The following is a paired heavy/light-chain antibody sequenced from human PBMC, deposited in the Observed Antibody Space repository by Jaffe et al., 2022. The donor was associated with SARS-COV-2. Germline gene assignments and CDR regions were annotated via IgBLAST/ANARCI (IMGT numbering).Light chain of an antibody. CDR3: QQANSFPNT. Sequence: DIQMTQSPSSVSASVGDRVTITCRASQGISTWLAWYQQKPGKAPKLLIYAASSLQGGVPSRFSGSGSGTQFTLTITSLQPEDSATYYCQQANSFPNTFGQGTKLDIK. CDR1: QGISTW. J-gene: IGKJ2*01. CDR2: AAS. V-gene: IGKV1-12*01.
Heavy chain of an antibody. CDR1: GLIISDAA. CDR3: ARGVAMGSAWSDALDI. Sequence: QLVESGGGVVQPGRSQRLSCTATGLIISDAAMYWVRQAPGEGLEWVAVISYDGSRRYYADSVKGRFIISRDNSKNTVSLQMNSLGVEDTAMYHCARGVAMGSAWSDALDIWGPGTRVTVSS. J-gene: IGHJ3*02. V-gene: IGHV3-30-3*01. CDR2: ISYDGSRR. D-gene: IGHD6-19*01.